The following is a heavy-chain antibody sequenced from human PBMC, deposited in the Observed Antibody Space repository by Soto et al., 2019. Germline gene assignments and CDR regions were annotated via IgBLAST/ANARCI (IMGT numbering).Heavy chain of an antibody. CDR3: AKDMYSSSWSPADYFYYGMDV. CDR2: ISWDGGST. D-gene: IGHD6-13*01. V-gene: IGHV3-43D*04. J-gene: IGHJ6*02. Sequence: GSLRLSCAASGFTFDDYAMHWARQAPGKGLEWVSLISWDGGSTYYADSVKGRFTISRDNSKNSLYLQMNSLRAEDTALYYCAKDMYSSSWSPADYFYYGMDVWGQGTTVTVSS. CDR1: GFTFDDYA.